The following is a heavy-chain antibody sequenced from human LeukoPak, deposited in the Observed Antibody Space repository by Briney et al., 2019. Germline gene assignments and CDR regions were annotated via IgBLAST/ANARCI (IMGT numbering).Heavy chain of an antibody. CDR3: ASGGSHGTIGYSRYFDY. Sequence: PGGSLRLSCAASGFAFSSYAMSWVRQAPGKGLEWVSGIIGGGDGTFYADSVKGRFTISRDISKSTLYLQVNNLRAEDTAIYYCASGGSHGTIGYSRYFDYWGQGTLVAVSS. CDR2: IIGGGDGT. D-gene: IGHD1-1*01. V-gene: IGHV3-23*01. CDR1: GFAFSSYA. J-gene: IGHJ4*02.